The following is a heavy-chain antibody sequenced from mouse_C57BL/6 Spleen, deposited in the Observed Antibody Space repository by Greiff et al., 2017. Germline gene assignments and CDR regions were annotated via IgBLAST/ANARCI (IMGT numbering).Heavy chain of an antibody. D-gene: IGHD1-1*02. CDR1: GFTFTDYY. J-gene: IGHJ4*01. CDR2: IRNKANGYTK. V-gene: IGHV7-3*01. CDR3: ARYYDAMDY. Sequence: EVKLVESGGGLVQPGGSLSLSCAASGFTFTDYYMSWVRQPPGKALEWLGFIRNKANGYTKEYSASVKGRFTISRDNSQSILYLQMNALRAEDSATYYCARYYDAMDYWGQGTSVTVSS.